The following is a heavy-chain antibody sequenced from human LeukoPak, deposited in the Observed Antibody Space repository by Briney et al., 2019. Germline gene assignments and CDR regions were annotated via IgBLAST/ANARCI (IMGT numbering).Heavy chain of an antibody. Sequence: PGGSLRLSCAASGFTFSSYAMHWVRQAPGKGLEWVAVISYDGSNKYYADSVKGRFTISRDNSKNTLYLQMNSLRAEDTAVYYCASSMVRGYYYYYMDVWGKGTTVTVSS. J-gene: IGHJ6*03. D-gene: IGHD3-10*01. CDR1: GFTFSSYA. CDR3: ASSMVRGYYYYYMDV. CDR2: ISYDGSNK. V-gene: IGHV3-30*04.